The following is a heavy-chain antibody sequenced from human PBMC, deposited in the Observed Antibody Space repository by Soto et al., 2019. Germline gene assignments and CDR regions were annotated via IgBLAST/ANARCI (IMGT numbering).Heavy chain of an antibody. V-gene: IGHV4-4*02. CDR2: IYHSGST. J-gene: IGHJ4*02. Sequence: QVQLQESGPGLVKPSGTLSLTCAVSGGSISSSNWWSWVRQPPGKGLEWIGEIYHSGSTNYNPSLHSRVLISVDKSKHQFSLKLRSVTAADTAVYYCARVPSVAGSFDYWGQGTLVTVSS. CDR1: GGSISSSNW. D-gene: IGHD6-19*01. CDR3: ARVPSVAGSFDY.